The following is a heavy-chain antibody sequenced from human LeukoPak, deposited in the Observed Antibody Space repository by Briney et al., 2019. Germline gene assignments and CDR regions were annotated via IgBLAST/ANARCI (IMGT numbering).Heavy chain of an antibody. CDR3: ARDHDYYDSSGWHPYNWFDP. CDR1: GDSVSSNSAA. CDR2: TYYRSKWYN. Sequence: SQTLSLTCAISGDSVSSNSAAWHWIRQSPSRGLEWLGRTYYRSKWYNDYAVSVKSRIIINPDTSKNQFSLQLNSVTPEDTAVYYCARDHDYYDSSGWHPYNWFDPWGQGTLVTVSS. J-gene: IGHJ5*02. D-gene: IGHD3-22*01. V-gene: IGHV6-1*01.